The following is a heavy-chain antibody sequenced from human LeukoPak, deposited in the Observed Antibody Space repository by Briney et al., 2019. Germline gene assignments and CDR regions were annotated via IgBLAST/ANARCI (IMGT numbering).Heavy chain of an antibody. D-gene: IGHD6-6*01. Sequence: KCGESLKISCKGSGYSFTSYWIGWVRQMPGKGVEWMGIIYPGDSDTRYSPSFQGQVTISADKSISTAYLQWSSLQASDTAMYYCARQSSTIAARGYYGMDVWGQGTTVTVSS. CDR2: IYPGDSDT. CDR3: ARQSSTIAARGYYGMDV. V-gene: IGHV5-51*01. J-gene: IGHJ6*02. CDR1: GYSFTSYW.